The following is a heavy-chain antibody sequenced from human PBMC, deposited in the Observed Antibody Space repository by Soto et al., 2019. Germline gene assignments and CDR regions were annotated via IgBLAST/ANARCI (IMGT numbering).Heavy chain of an antibody. CDR2: MSWNRGSI. CDR3: AKDISLGELSATDH. CDR1: GFTFDDFA. D-gene: IGHD3-16*02. V-gene: IGHV3-9*01. J-gene: IGHJ4*02. Sequence: QPWGSLRLSCVASGFTFDDFAMHWFRQAPGKGLEWVSGMSWNRGSIVYADSVKGRFTISRDNAKNSLYLQMNSLRPEDTALYYCAKDISLGELSATDHWGQGTLVTVSS.